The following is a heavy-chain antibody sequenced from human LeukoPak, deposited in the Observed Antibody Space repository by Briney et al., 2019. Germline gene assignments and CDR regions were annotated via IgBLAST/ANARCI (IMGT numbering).Heavy chain of an antibody. J-gene: IGHJ6*03. CDR1: GYTFTSYG. Sequence: ASVKVSCKASGYTFTSYGISWVRQAPGQGLEWMGWISAYNGNTNYAQKFQGRVTITADKSTSTAYMELSSLRSEDTAVYYCARRAYDYYYMDVWGKGTTVTVSS. D-gene: IGHD2-21*01. V-gene: IGHV1-18*01. CDR2: ISAYNGNT. CDR3: ARRAYDYYYMDV.